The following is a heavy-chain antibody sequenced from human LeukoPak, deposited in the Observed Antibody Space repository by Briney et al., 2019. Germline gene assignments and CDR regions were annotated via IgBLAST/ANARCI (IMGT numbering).Heavy chain of an antibody. CDR3: ARQSMLEWLLYDHFDY. J-gene: IGHJ4*02. CDR1: GYSFTSYW. CDR2: IYPGDSDT. D-gene: IGHD3-3*01. V-gene: IGHV5-51*01. Sequence: GESLKISCKGSGYSFTSYWIGWVRQMPGKGLEWMGIIYPGDSDTRYSPSFQGQVTISADKSISTAYLQWSSLKASDTAMYYCARQSMLEWLLYDHFDYWGQGTLVTVPS.